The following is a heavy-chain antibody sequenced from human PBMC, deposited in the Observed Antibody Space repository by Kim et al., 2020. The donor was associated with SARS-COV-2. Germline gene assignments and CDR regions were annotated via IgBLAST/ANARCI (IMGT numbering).Heavy chain of an antibody. J-gene: IGHJ6*02. Sequence: GGSLRLSCAASGFTFSSYGMHWVRQAPGKGLEWVAVIWYDGSNKYYADSVKGRFTISRDNSKNTLYLQMNSLRAEDTAVDYCARDRTPAVLWCGGKSMDGWGQGTTVTVSS. CDR3: ARDRTPAVLWCGGKSMDG. CDR2: IWYDGSNK. CDR1: GFTFSSYG. D-gene: IGHD3-10*01. V-gene: IGHV3-33*01.